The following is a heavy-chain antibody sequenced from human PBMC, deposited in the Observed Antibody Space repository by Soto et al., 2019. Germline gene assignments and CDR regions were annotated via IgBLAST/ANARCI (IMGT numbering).Heavy chain of an antibody. CDR3: AHDKQQLVRRKVRDGAFDI. J-gene: IGHJ3*02. D-gene: IGHD6-13*01. Sequence: GLDLEWLALIYWDDDKRYSPSLKSRLTITKDTSKNQVVLTMTNMDPVDTATYYCAHDKQQLVRRKVRDGAFDIWGQGTMVTVSS. V-gene: IGHV2-5*02. CDR2: IYWDDDK.